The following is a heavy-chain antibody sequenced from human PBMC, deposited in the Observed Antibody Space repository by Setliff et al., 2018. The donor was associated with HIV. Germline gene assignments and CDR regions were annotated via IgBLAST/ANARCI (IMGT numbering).Heavy chain of an antibody. CDR1: GGSISNSNYF. Sequence: SETLSLTCTVSGGSISNSNYFWDWIRQPPGKGLEWIGYIYYSGTTNYNPSLKSRVTISVDTSKNQFSLKLSSVTAADTAVYYCAREKNDYNNYYLDYWGQGTLVTVSS. V-gene: IGHV4-61*01. CDR3: AREKNDYNNYYLDY. J-gene: IGHJ4*02. D-gene: IGHD4-4*01. CDR2: IYYSGTT.